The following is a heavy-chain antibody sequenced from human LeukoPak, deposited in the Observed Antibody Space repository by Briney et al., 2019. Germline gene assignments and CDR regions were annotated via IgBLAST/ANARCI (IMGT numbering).Heavy chain of an antibody. D-gene: IGHD6-19*01. CDR3: ARPGGWYRDGMDV. Sequence: PSETLSLTCAVYGGSFSGYYWSWIRQPPGKGLEWIGEINHSGSTNYNPSLKSRVTISVDTSKNQFSLKLSSVTAADTAVYYCARPGGWYRDGMDVWGQGTTVTVSS. CDR2: INHSGST. V-gene: IGHV4-34*01. J-gene: IGHJ6*02. CDR1: GGSFSGYY.